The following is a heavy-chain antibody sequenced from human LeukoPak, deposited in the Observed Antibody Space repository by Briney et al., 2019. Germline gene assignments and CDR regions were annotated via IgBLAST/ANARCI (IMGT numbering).Heavy chain of an antibody. D-gene: IGHD3-22*01. J-gene: IGHJ3*02. V-gene: IGHV3-30-3*01. CDR2: ISYDGSNK. CDR3: ARASRSYYDSSGFDAFDI. Sequence: GGSLRLSCAASGFTFSSYAMHWVRQAPGKGLEWVAVISYDGSNKYYADSVKGRFTISRDNSKNTLYLQMNSLRAEDTAVYYCARASRSYYDSSGFDAFDIWGQGTMVTVSS. CDR1: GFTFSSYA.